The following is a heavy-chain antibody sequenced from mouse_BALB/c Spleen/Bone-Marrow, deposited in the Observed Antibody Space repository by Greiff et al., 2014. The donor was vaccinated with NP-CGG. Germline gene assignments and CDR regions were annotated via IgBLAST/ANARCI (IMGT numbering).Heavy chain of an antibody. CDR1: GFNIKDIY. D-gene: IGHD1-1*01. V-gene: IGHV14-3*02. CDR3: ARYYYGSSYFDY. J-gene: IGHJ2*01. Sequence: VQLQQSGAELVKPGASVKLSCTASGFNIKDIYMHWVKQRPEQGLEWIGRIDPANGNTKYDPKFQGKATITADTSSNTAYLQLSRLTSEDTAVYYCARYYYGSSYFDYWGQGTTLTVSS. CDR2: IDPANGNT.